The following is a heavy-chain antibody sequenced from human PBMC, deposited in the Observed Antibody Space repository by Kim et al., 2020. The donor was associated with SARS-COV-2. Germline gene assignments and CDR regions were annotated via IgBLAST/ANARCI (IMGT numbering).Heavy chain of an antibody. Sequence: ASVKVSCKASGYTFTSYAMNWVRQAPGQGLEWMGWINTNTGNPTYAQGFTGRFVFSLDTSVSTAYLQISSLKAEDTAVYYCAHLRERDTPWGYGMDVWGQGTTVTVSS. V-gene: IGHV7-4-1*02. D-gene: IGHD3-16*01. J-gene: IGHJ6*02. CDR1: GYTFTSYA. CDR3: AHLRERDTPWGYGMDV. CDR2: INTNTGNP.